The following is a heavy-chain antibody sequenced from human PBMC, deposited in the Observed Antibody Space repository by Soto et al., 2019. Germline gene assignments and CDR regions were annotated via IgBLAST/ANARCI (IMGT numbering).Heavy chain of an antibody. CDR2: IYYSGST. CDR3: ARHASYDILTGYSH. D-gene: IGHD3-9*01. J-gene: IGHJ4*02. V-gene: IGHV4-59*08. Sequence: PSETLSLTCTVSGGSISSYYWSWIRQPPGKGLEWIGYIYYSGSTNYNPSLKSRVTISVDTSKNQFSLKLSSVTAADTAVYYCARHASYDILTGYSHWGQGTLVTVS. CDR1: GGSISSYY.